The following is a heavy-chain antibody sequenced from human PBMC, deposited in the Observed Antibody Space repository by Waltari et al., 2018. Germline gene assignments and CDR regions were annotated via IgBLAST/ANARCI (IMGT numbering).Heavy chain of an antibody. CDR3: ARWRGLYSRSQPFDY. CDR1: GGSISSYY. D-gene: IGHD6-13*01. Sequence: QVQLQESGPGLVKPSETLSLTCTVSGGSISSYYWSWIRQPPGKGLEWIGYIYYSGSTNYNPSLKSRVTISVDTSKNQFSLKLSSVTAADTAVYYCARWRGLYSRSQPFDYWGQGTLVTVSS. V-gene: IGHV4-59*01. CDR2: IYYSGST. J-gene: IGHJ4*02.